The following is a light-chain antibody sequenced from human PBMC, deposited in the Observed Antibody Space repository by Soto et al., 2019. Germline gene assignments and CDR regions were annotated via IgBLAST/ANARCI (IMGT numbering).Light chain of an antibody. CDR2: DAS. CDR3: QQYNSYPLT. CDR1: QGISSY. J-gene: IGKJ4*01. Sequence: ATRMTQSPSSLSASTGDRVTITCRASQGISSYLAWYQQKPGKAPKLLIYDASSLESGVPSRFSGSGSGTEFTLTISSLQPDDFATYYCQQYNSYPLTFGGGTKVDIK. V-gene: IGKV1-8*01.